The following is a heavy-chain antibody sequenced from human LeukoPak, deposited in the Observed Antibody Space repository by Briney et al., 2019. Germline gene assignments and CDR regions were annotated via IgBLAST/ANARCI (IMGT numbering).Heavy chain of an antibody. J-gene: IGHJ6*03. D-gene: IGHD2-2*01. CDR2: ISYSGST. Sequence: PSETLSLTCTVSGGSISSYYRSWIRQPPGKGLEWIGYISYSGSTNYNPSLKSRVTISVDTSKNQFSLKLRSVTAADTAVYYCARGGDIVVVAAAIDYYCYYYMDVGGKGTTVTVSS. V-gene: IGHV4-59*01. CDR1: GGSISSYY. CDR3: ARGGDIVVVAAAIDYYCYYYMDV.